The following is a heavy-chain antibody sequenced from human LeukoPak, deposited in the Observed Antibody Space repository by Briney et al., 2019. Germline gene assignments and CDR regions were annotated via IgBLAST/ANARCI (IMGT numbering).Heavy chain of an antibody. D-gene: IGHD6-6*01. Sequence: PGGSLRLSCAASGFTFSSYAMSWVRQAPGKGLEWISAITDGGDTKYYADSVKGRFTISRDNSKNTLDLQMNSLRAEDTAVYYCAKRVEYSSPGGYFDYWGQGILVTVAS. CDR2: ITDGGDTK. CDR3: AKRVEYSSPGGYFDY. J-gene: IGHJ4*02. CDR1: GFTFSSYA. V-gene: IGHV3-23*01.